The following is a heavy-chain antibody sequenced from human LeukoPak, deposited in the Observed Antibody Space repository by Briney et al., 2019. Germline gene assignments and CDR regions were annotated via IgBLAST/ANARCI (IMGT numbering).Heavy chain of an antibody. CDR2: IKQDGSEK. CDR1: GFTFNAHW. V-gene: IGHV3-7*04. Sequence: GGSQRLSCAASGFTFNAHWMSWVRQAPGKGLEWVANIKQDGSEKNYLDSVKGRFTISRDNAKNSLSLQMNSLRAEDTAVYYCATEYYGSVSYYDYWGQGTLVTVSS. D-gene: IGHD3-10*01. CDR3: ATEYYGSVSYYDY. J-gene: IGHJ4*02.